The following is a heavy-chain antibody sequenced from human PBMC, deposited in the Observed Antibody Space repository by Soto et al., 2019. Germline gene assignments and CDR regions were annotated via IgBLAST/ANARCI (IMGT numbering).Heavy chain of an antibody. J-gene: IGHJ5*01. CDR1: GFTFRTFT. CDR3: AKDRDPDGIWTFDS. Sequence: GGSLRLSCAASGFTFRTFTMNWVRQAPGKGLEWVSGIIGGDGDKFYSDSVKGRFTISRDNSKDMLFLQMSSLRVDDTAVYYCAKDRDPDGIWTFDSWGQGTLVTVSS. V-gene: IGHV3-23*01. CDR2: IIGGDGDK. D-gene: IGHD3-9*01.